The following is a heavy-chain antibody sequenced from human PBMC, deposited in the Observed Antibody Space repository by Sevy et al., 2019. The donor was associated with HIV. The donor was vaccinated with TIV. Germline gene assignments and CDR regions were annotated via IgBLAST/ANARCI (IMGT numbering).Heavy chain of an antibody. CDR3: AKDLTGRYSSSSGDFDY. CDR2: IQYDGSTK. V-gene: IGHV3-30*02. CDR1: GFTFSIYG. D-gene: IGHD6-6*01. J-gene: IGHJ4*01. Sequence: GGSLRLSCAASGFTFSIYGMHWVRQAPGKGLEWVACIQYDGSTKYYSDSVKGRFTISRDNSKNTLYLQMNSLRAEDTAVYYCAKDLTGRYSSSSGDFDYWGHGTLVTVSS.